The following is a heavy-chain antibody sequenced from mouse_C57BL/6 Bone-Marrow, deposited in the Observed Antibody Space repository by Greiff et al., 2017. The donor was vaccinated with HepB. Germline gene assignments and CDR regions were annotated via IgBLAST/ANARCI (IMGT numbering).Heavy chain of an antibody. Sequence: VKLQQSGAELMKPGASVKLSCKATGYTFTGYWIEWVKQRPGHGLEWIGEILPGSGSTNSNEKFKGKATFTADTSSNTAYMQLSSLTTEDSAIYYCANRGKIYYDAWGQGTSVTVSS. CDR3: ANRGKIYYDA. J-gene: IGHJ4*01. V-gene: IGHV1-9*01. CDR1: GYTFTGYW. CDR2: ILPGSGST. D-gene: IGHD2-4*01.